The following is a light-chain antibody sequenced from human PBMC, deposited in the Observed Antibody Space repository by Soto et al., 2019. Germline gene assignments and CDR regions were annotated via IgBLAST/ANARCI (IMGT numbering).Light chain of an antibody. Sequence: EIVLTQSPGTLSLSPGERATLSCRASQSVDGNYLAWYQQKPGQAPRLLFYGASNRATGVPDRFSGSGSGTDFTLTVSRLEAEDFAVYYCQQYAGSTRTFGQGTKLETK. CDR1: QSVDGNY. CDR3: QQYAGSTRT. CDR2: GAS. V-gene: IGKV3-20*01. J-gene: IGKJ2*01.